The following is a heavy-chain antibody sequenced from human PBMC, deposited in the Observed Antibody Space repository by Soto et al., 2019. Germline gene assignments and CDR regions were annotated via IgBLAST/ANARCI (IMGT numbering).Heavy chain of an antibody. CDR3: ATALRSGIAAAGYFFDY. CDR1: GFTFSTYV. CDR2: ISGSGGST. J-gene: IGHJ4*02. V-gene: IGHV3-23*01. D-gene: IGHD6-13*01. Sequence: PGGSLRLSCAASGFTFSTYVMSWVRQAPGKGLEWVSAISGSGGSTDYADSVKGRFTISRDNSKNTLYPQMNSLRAEDTAVYYCATALRSGIAAAGYFFDYWGQGTLVTVSS.